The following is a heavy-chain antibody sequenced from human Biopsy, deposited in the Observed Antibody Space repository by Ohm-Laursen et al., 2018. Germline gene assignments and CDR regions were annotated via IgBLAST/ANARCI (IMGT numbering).Heavy chain of an antibody. Sequence: PSETLSLTCTVPGGSISNYFWTWIRQPPGKGLEWIGYFRFEDRTSYNSSLKSRVTISADTSKNQFSLRLSSVTAADTAVYYCALGGGSYVNFDYWGQGTLVTVSS. D-gene: IGHD1-26*01. J-gene: IGHJ4*02. CDR2: FRFEDRT. CDR1: GGSISNYF. CDR3: ALGGGSYVNFDY. V-gene: IGHV4-59*01.